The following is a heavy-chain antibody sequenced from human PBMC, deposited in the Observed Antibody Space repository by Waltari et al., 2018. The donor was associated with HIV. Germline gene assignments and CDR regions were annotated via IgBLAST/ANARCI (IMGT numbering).Heavy chain of an antibody. CDR2: ISTTGSTV. V-gene: IGHV3-48*03. J-gene: IGHJ4*02. D-gene: IGHD1-26*01. CDR3: TRGLRLLRSILPFDY. CDR1: GVRFSSPE. Sequence: EVQLVQSGGGLVQPGGSLRPSCSAPGVRFSSPEMHWVCQAPGKCLEWVSYISTTGSTVYYADSVKVRFTISRDNAKKSLYLQMNSLRAEDTAVYYCTRGLRLLRSILPFDYWGQGTLVPVSS.